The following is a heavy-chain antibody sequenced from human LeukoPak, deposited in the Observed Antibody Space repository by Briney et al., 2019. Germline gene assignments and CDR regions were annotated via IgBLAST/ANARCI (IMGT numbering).Heavy chain of an antibody. J-gene: IGHJ5*02. CDR1: GGSIRSYY. CDR2: IYYSGST. V-gene: IGHV4-59*08. D-gene: IGHD3-22*01. Sequence: SETLSLTCTVSGGSIRSYYWSWIRQPPGKGLEWIGYIYYSGSTNYNPSLKSRVTISVDTSKNQFSLKLSSVTAADTAVYYCARREHYYDSSGYSLNWFDPWGQGTLVTVSS. CDR3: ARREHYYDSSGYSLNWFDP.